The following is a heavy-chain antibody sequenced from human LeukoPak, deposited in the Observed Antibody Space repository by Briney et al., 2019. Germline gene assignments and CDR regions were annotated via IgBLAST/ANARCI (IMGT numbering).Heavy chain of an antibody. CDR2: ISGSGGST. CDR3: ARGAHGTIFGVADLDY. Sequence: GGSLRLSCAASGFTVSSNYMSWVRQAPGKGLEWVSAISGSGGSTYYADSVKGRFTISRDNSKNTLYLQMNSLRAEDTAVYYCARGAHGTIFGVADLDYWGQGTLVTVSS. D-gene: IGHD3-3*01. CDR1: GFTVSSNY. V-gene: IGHV3-66*01. J-gene: IGHJ4*02.